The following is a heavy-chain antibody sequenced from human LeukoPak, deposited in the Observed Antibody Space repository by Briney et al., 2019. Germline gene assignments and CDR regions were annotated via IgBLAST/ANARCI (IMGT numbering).Heavy chain of an antibody. V-gene: IGHV1-2*02. CDR2: INPNSGGT. D-gene: IGHD3-10*01. CDR1: GYTFTGYY. J-gene: IGHJ4*02. Sequence: ASVKVSCKASGYTFTGYYMHWVRQAPGQGLEWMGWINPNSGGTNYAQKFQSRVTMTRDTSISTAYMELSRLRSDDTAVYYCARDVGSYYPPNDYWGQGTLVTVSS. CDR3: ARDVGSYYPPNDY.